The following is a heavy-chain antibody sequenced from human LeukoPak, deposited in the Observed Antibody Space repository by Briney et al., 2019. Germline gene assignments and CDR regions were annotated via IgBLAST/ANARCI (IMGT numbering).Heavy chain of an antibody. V-gene: IGHV6-1*01. Sequence: SQTLSLTCAISGDSVSTNSAAWNWIRQSPSRGLEWLGRTYYRSQWYNDYAVSVKSRITINPDTSKNQFSLQLDSVTPEDTAVYYCARASYTVTTYFFDYWGQGTLVTVSS. D-gene: IGHD4-11*01. CDR1: GDSVSTNSAA. J-gene: IGHJ4*02. CDR2: TYYRSQWYN. CDR3: ARASYTVTTYFFDY.